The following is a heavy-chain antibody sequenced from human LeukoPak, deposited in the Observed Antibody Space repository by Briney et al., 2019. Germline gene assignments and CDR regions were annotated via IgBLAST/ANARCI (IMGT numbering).Heavy chain of an antibody. CDR3: AKTMWVGHLLDYFDY. CDR1: GFTFSSYA. J-gene: IGHJ4*02. CDR2: ITGSGGST. D-gene: IGHD3-10*01. V-gene: IGHV3-23*01. Sequence: PGGSLRLSCAASGFTFSSYALSWVRQAPGKGLEWVSTITGSGGSTYYADSVKGRFTISRDNSKSTLYLQMDSLRAEDTAVYYCAKTMWVGHLLDYFDYWGQGTLVTVSS.